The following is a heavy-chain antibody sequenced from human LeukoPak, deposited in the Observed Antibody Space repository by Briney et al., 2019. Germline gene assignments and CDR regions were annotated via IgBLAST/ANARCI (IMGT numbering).Heavy chain of an antibody. D-gene: IGHD6-13*01. CDR2: IFSGGST. V-gene: IGHV3-66*01. CDR1: GFTVSSNY. J-gene: IGHJ4*02. CDR3: ARVVAAAGTFDY. Sequence: GGSLRLSCAASGFTVSSNYMSWVRQAPGKGLEWVSVIFSGGSTYYADSVKGRFTISRDNSKNTLYLQMNSLRAEDTAVYYCARVVAAAGTFDYWGQGTLVTVSS.